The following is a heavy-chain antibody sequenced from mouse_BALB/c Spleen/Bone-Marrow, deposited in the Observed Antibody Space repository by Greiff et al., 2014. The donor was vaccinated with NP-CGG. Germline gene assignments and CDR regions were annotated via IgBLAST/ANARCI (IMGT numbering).Heavy chain of an antibody. CDR1: GFTFTSYF. Sequence: QVQLQQSGPELVKPGASVRISCKASGFTFTSYFIHWMKEGPGQGLEWIGWIYPGNVNTNYNEKFKGKATLTADKSSTTAYMQLSSLASEDSAVYFCARRFITTTHWYFDVWGAGTTVTVSS. CDR3: ARRFITTTHWYFDV. V-gene: IGHV1S56*01. CDR2: IYPGNVNT. D-gene: IGHD1-2*01. J-gene: IGHJ1*01.